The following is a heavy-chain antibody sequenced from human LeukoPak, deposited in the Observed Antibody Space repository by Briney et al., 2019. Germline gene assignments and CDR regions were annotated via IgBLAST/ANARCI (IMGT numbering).Heavy chain of an antibody. J-gene: IGHJ6*03. CDR3: ARDSARLSQRNYSYSYYMDV. CDR1: GGSISSYY. D-gene: IGHD3-16*02. Sequence: SETLSLTCTVSGGSISSYYGSWIRQPAGKGLEWIGRIYSSGSTNYNPSLKSRLTMSVDTYKKQFSLTLSSVTAADPAVYYCARDSARLSQRNYSYSYYMDVWGKGTTVTVSS. V-gene: IGHV4-4*07. CDR2: IYSSGST.